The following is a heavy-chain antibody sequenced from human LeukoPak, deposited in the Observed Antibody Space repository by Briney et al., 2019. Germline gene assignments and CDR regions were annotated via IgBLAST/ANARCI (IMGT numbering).Heavy chain of an antibody. J-gene: IGHJ4*02. Sequence: GGSLRLSCAASGFTFSSYAMSWVRQAPGKGLEWVSAIRDSGRSTHYADSVKGRFTTSRDNSKNTLFLQMNSLRADDTAIYYCAKTVVVITFRFDDWGQGALVTVSS. D-gene: IGHD2-21*01. CDR1: GFTFSSYA. CDR3: AKTVVVITFRFDD. CDR2: IRDSGRST. V-gene: IGHV3-23*01.